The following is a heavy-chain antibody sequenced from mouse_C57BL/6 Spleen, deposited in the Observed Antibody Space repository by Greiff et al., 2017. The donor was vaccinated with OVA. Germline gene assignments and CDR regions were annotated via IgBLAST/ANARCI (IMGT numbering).Heavy chain of an antibody. V-gene: IGHV1-50*01. Sequence: VQLQQSGAELVKPGASVKLSCKASGYTFTSYWMQWVKQRPGQGLEWIGEIDPSDSYTNYNQKFKGKATLTADTSSSTAYMQLSSLTSEDSAVYYCASGNLGFAYWGQGTLVTVSA. CDR3: ASGNLGFAY. J-gene: IGHJ3*01. CDR2: IDPSDSYT. CDR1: GYTFTSYW.